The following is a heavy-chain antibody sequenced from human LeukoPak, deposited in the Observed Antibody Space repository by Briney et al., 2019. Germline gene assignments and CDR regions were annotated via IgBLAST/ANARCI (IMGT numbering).Heavy chain of an antibody. CDR2: IWYDGSNK. D-gene: IGHD2-21*02. CDR3: ARDGSTVTAPFDY. Sequence: GRSLRLSRAASGFTFSSYGMHWVRQAPGKGLEWVAVIWYDGSNKYYADSVKGRFTISRDNSKNTLYLQMNSLRAEDTAVYHCARDGSTVTAPFDYWGQGTLVTVSS. V-gene: IGHV3-33*01. CDR1: GFTFSSYG. J-gene: IGHJ4*02.